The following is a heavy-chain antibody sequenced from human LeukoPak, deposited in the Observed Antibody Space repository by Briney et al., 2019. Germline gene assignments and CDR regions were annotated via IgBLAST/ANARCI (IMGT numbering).Heavy chain of an antibody. V-gene: IGHV5-51*01. D-gene: IGHD6-6*01. CDR1: GYSFTSYW. CDR2: IYPGGSDT. Sequence: GESLKISCKGSGYSFTSYWTGWVRQMPGKGLEWMGIIYPGGSDTRYSPSFQGQVTISADKSISTAYLQWSSLKASDTAMYYCARTGRYSSSSYGYWGQGTLVTVSS. CDR3: ARTGRYSSSSYGY. J-gene: IGHJ4*02.